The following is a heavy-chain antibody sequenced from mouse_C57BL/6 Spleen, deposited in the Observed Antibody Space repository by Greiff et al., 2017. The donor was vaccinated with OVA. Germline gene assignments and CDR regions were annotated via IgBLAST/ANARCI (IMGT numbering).Heavy chain of an antibody. CDR1: GYTFTDYY. J-gene: IGHJ2*01. V-gene: IGHV1-26*01. Sequence: VQLQQSGPELVKPGASVKISCKASGYTFTDYYMNWVKQSHGKSLEWIGDINPNNGGTSYNQKFKGKATLTVDKSSSTAYMELRSLTSEDSAVYYCARRLRLLDYWGQGTTLTVSS. D-gene: IGHD3-2*02. CDR3: ARRLRLLDY. CDR2: INPNNGGT.